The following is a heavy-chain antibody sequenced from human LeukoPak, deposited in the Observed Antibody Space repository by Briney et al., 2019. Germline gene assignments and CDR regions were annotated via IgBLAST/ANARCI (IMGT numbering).Heavy chain of an antibody. CDR1: GYTFTSYY. CDR2: INPSGGST. CDR3: ARYYGGNSGVDY. J-gene: IGHJ4*02. V-gene: IGHV1-46*01. Sequence: GASVKVSCKASGYTFTSYYMHWVRQAPGQGREWMGIINPSGGSTRYAQKFQGRVTMTRDTSTSTVYMELSSLRSEDTAVYYCARYYGGNSGVDYWGQGTLVTVSS. D-gene: IGHD4-23*01.